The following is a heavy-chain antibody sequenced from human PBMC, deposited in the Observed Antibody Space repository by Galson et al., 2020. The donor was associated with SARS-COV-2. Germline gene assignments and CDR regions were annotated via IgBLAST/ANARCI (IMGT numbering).Heavy chain of an antibody. CDR3: AGEVVGATKYYYYYGMDV. CDR2: IYYSGST. CDR1: GGSISSSSYY. V-gene: IGHV4-39*07. J-gene: IGHJ6*02. Sequence: SETLSLTCTVSGGSISSSSYYWGWIRQPPGKGLEWIGSIYYSGSTYYNPSLKSRVTISVDTSKNQFSLKLSPVTAADTAVYYCAGEVVGATKYYYYYGMDVWGQGTTVTVSS. D-gene: IGHD1-26*01.